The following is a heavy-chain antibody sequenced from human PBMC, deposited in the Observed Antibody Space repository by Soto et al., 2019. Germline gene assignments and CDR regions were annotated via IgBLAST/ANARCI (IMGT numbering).Heavy chain of an antibody. D-gene: IGHD3-22*01. V-gene: IGHV4-39*01. J-gene: IGHJ5*02. CDR2: IRFSGST. CDR1: GGSISRNNHY. Sequence: SETLSLTCTVSGGSISRNNHYWGWIRQSPGKGLEWIGSIRFSGSTNYNPSLKSRVRISMAASMNQFSLRMSSVTAADTAVLDCPKLVSSVCYQASSFAPWAQGPLVPVSS. CDR3: PKLVSSVCYQASSFAP.